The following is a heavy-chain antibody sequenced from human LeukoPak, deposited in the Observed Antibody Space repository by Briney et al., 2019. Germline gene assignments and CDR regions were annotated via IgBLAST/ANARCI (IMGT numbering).Heavy chain of an antibody. CDR2: ISAYNGNT. Sequence: ASVKVSCKASGYTFTSYAMHWVRQAPGQRLEWMGWISAYNGNTNYAQKLQGRVTMTTDTSTSTAYMELRSLRSDDTAVYYCATTPGDFWSPNWFDPWGQGTLVTVSS. D-gene: IGHD3-3*01. V-gene: IGHV1-18*01. J-gene: IGHJ5*02. CDR3: ATTPGDFWSPNWFDP. CDR1: GYTFTSYA.